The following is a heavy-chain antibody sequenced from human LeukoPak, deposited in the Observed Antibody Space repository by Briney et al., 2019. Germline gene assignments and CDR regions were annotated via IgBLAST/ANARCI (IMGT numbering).Heavy chain of an antibody. D-gene: IGHD3-3*01. J-gene: IGHJ4*02. Sequence: SETLSLTCAVYGGSFSGYYWSWIRQPPGKGLEWIGEINHSGSTNYNPSLKSRVTISVDTSKNQFSLKLSSVTAADTAVYYCARVAYDFWSGYYSQPSFDYWGQGTLVTVSS. CDR3: ARVAYDFWSGYYSQPSFDY. V-gene: IGHV4-34*01. CDR2: INHSGST. CDR1: GGSFSGYY.